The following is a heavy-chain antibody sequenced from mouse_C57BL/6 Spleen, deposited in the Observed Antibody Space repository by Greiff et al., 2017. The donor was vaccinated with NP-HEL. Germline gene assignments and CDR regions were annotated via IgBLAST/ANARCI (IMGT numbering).Heavy chain of an antibody. Sequence: VQLQQSGPELVKPGASVKISCKASGYAFSSSWMNWVKQRPGKGLEWIGRIYPGDGDTNYNGKFKGKATLTADKSSSTAYMQLSSLTSEDSAVYFCARRGGAMDYWGQGTSVTVSS. CDR1: GYAFSSSW. CDR3: ARRGGAMDY. V-gene: IGHV1-82*01. CDR2: IYPGDGDT. J-gene: IGHJ4*01.